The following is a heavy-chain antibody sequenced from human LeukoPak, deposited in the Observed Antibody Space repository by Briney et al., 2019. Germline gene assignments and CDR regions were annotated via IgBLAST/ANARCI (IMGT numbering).Heavy chain of an antibody. CDR3: ARDAPAAVGGSGSVPYWFDP. D-gene: IGHD3-10*01. CDR1: GFTFSSYW. J-gene: IGHJ5*02. Sequence: PGGSLRLSCAASGFTFSSYWMHWVRQVPGKGLVWVSLINADGSSTTYADSVKGRFTISRDNAKNSLYLQMNSLRAEDTAVYYCARDAPAAVGGSGSVPYWFDPWGQGTLVTVSS. V-gene: IGHV3-74*01. CDR2: INADGSST.